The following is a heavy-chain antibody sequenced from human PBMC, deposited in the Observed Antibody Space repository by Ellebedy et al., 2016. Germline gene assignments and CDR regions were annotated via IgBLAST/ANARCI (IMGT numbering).Heavy chain of an antibody. J-gene: IGHJ3*02. Sequence: GGSLRLSCAASGFTFSSYGMHWVRQAPGKGLEWVAVIWYDGSNKYYADSVKGRFTISRDNSKNTLYLQMNSLRAEDTAVYYCARDPGYYDSSGPPAHLFDIWGQGTMVTVSS. CDR2: IWYDGSNK. D-gene: IGHD3-22*01. CDR1: GFTFSSYG. V-gene: IGHV3-33*01. CDR3: ARDPGYYDSSGPPAHLFDI.